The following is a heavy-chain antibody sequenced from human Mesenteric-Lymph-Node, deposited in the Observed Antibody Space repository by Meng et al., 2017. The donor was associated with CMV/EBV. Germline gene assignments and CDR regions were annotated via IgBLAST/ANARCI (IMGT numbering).Heavy chain of an antibody. CDR1: GFTFSSYA. J-gene: IGHJ6*02. Sequence: GESLKISCAASGFTFSSYAMHWVRQAPGKGLEWVAVISYDGSNKYYADSVKGRFTISRDNSKNTLYLQMNSPRAEDTAVYYCAKDRRFSDVWGQGTTVTVSS. V-gene: IGHV3-30-3*01. D-gene: IGHD3-3*01. CDR2: ISYDGSNK. CDR3: AKDRRFSDV.